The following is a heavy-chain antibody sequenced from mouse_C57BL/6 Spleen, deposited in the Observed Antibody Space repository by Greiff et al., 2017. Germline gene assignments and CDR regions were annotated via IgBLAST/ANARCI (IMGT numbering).Heavy chain of an antibody. CDR3: ARGGVTTVVAPFAY. J-gene: IGHJ3*01. V-gene: IGHV1-64*01. CDR1: GYTFTSYW. Sequence: VQLQQPGAELVKPGASVTLSCKASGYTFTSYWMHWVKQRPGQGLEWIGMIHPNSGSTNYNEKFKSKATLTVDKSSSTAYMQLSSLTSEDSAVYDCARGGVTTVVAPFAYWGQGTLVTVSA. CDR2: IHPNSGST. D-gene: IGHD1-1*01.